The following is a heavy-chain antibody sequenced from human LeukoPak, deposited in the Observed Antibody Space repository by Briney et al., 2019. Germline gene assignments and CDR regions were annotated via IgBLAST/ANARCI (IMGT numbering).Heavy chain of an antibody. CDR1: GGSISSYY. D-gene: IGHD3-3*01. J-gene: IGHJ4*02. CDR3: AREISWSGYFEI. Sequence: PSETLSLTCIVSGGSISSYYWSWIRQPPGKGLEWIGYIYYSGSTKYNPSLKSRVTISVDTSKNQFSLKLSSVTAADTAVYYCAREISWSGYFEIWGQGTLVTVSS. V-gene: IGHV4-59*01. CDR2: IYYSGST.